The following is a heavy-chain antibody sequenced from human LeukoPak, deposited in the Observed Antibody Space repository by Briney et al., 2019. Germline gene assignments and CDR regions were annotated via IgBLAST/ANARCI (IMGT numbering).Heavy chain of an antibody. Sequence: SQTLSLTCAISGDSVSSNSAAWNWIRQSPSRGLEWLGRTYYRSKWYNDYAVSVKSRITINPDTSKNQFSLQLNSVTPGDTAVYYCARGTLRKNGDIAARPGNWFDPWGQGTLVTVSS. CDR1: GDSVSSNSAA. J-gene: IGHJ5*02. D-gene: IGHD6-6*01. V-gene: IGHV6-1*01. CDR2: TYYRSKWYN. CDR3: ARGTLRKNGDIAARPGNWFDP.